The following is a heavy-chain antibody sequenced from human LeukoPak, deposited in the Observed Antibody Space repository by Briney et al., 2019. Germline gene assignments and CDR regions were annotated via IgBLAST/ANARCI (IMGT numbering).Heavy chain of an antibody. CDR3: ATMPANYSDSRKNFAY. CDR2: ISYDGSTK. J-gene: IGHJ4*02. CDR1: GFTFCTYA. D-gene: IGHD3-22*01. Sequence: QPGRSLRLSCAASGFTFCTYAIHWVRQAPGKRLEWVAVISYDGSTKYYADSVKGRFTISRDNSKNTLYLQMNSLRAEDTAVYYCATMPANYSDSRKNFAYWGQGTLVTVSS. V-gene: IGHV3-30-3*01.